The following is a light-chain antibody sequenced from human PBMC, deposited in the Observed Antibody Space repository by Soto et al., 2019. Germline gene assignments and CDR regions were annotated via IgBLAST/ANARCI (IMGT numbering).Light chain of an antibody. Sequence: QSVLTQPPSVSAAPGQTVTISCSGRGSNIGSNSVSWYQQVPGTAPKLLLYDNNKRPSGIPDRFSGSKSGTSANLGITGLQTADEADYYCGTWESYLSVGAFGRGTKLTVL. V-gene: IGLV1-51*01. CDR2: DNN. J-gene: IGLJ2*01. CDR3: GTWESYLSVGA. CDR1: GSNIGSNS.